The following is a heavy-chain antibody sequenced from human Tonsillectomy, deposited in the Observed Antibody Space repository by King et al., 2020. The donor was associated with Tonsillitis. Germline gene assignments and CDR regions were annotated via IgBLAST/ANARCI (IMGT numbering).Heavy chain of an antibody. Sequence: QLVQSGGGVVQPGRSLRLSCAASGFTFSNYGMHWVRQAPGKGLEWVALIANDASYENYADSVKGRFAISRDNSKNTLYLEMNSLRVEDTAVYYCAKDGIGLSDWYFGLWGRGTLVTVSS. D-gene: IGHD3-16*01. CDR2: IANDASYE. CDR3: AKDGIGLSDWYFGL. CDR1: GFTFSNYG. V-gene: IGHV3-30*18. J-gene: IGHJ2*01.